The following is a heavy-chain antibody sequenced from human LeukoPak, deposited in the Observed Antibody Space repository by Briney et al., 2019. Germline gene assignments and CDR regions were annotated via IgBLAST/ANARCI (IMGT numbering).Heavy chain of an antibody. CDR2: INPSGGST. CDR3: ARYWNGDFDY. CDR1: GYTLTSYD. J-gene: IGHJ4*02. D-gene: IGHD1-1*01. V-gene: IGHV1-46*03. Sequence: ASVKVSCKAFGYTLTSYDMYWVRQAPGQGLEWMGIINPSGGSTNYAQKFQGRVTMTRDTSTSTVYMELSSLRSEDTAVYYCARYWNGDFDYWGQGTLVTVSP.